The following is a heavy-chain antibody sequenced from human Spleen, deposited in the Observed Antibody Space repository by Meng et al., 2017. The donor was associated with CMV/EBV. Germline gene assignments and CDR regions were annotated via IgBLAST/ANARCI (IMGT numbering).Heavy chain of an antibody. V-gene: IGHV4-30-4*08. Sequence: SETLSLTCTVSGGSISSGDYYWSWIRQPPGKGLEWIGYIYFSGSTDYNPSLTSRVTISVDTSKNQFSLKLSSVTAADTAVYYCAREGHCSGGSCYYYYGMDVWGQGTTVTVSS. CDR2: IYFSGST. D-gene: IGHD2-15*01. CDR1: GGSISSGDYY. J-gene: IGHJ6*02. CDR3: AREGHCSGGSCYYYYGMDV.